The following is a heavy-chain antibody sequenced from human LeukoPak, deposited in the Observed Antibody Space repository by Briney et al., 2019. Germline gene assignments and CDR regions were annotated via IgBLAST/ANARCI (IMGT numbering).Heavy chain of an antibody. CDR1: GFTFSSYW. J-gene: IGHJ6*02. Sequence: GGSLRLSCGASGFTFSSYWMHWVRQAPGKGLVWVSHINNDGSSTTYADSVKGRFTISRDNAKNTLYLRMNSLRAEDTAVYYCARDGITPLDVWGQGTTVTVSS. CDR2: INNDGSST. V-gene: IGHV3-74*01. D-gene: IGHD1-7*01. CDR3: ARDGITPLDV.